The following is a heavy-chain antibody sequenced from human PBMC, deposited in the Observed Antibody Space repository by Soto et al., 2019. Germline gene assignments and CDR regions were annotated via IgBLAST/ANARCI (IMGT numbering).Heavy chain of an antibody. CDR3: AKDSAYYVWGSYRYD. J-gene: IGHJ4*02. CDR1: GFAVRHNY. D-gene: IGHD3-16*02. Sequence: HPGGSLRLSCTASGFAVRHNYMTWVRQAPGKGLEWVSLIYSGGDTAYADSVKGRFTISRHTSQNTLYLQMNSLRAEDTAVYYCAKDSAYYVWGSYRYDWGQGTLVTVSS. V-gene: IGHV3-53*01. CDR2: IYSGGDT.